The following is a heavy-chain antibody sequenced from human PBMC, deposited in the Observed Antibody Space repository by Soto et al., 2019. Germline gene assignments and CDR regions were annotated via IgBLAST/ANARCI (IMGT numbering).Heavy chain of an antibody. CDR1: GYTFTSYY. V-gene: IGHV1-46*01. Sequence: ASVKVSCKASGYTFTSYYMHWVRQAPGQGLEWMGIINPSGGSTSYAQKFQGRVTMTRDTSTSTVYMELSSLRSEDTAVYYCARDGGRIAAAGTYYYYYGMDVWGQGTTVTVSS. CDR3: ARDGGRIAAAGTYYYYYGMDV. J-gene: IGHJ6*02. D-gene: IGHD6-13*01. CDR2: INPSGGST.